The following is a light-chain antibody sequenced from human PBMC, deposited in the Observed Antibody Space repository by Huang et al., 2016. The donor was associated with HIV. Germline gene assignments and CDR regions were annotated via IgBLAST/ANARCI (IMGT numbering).Light chain of an antibody. CDR2: SAS. CDR3: QQTYGTPYT. CDR1: QNINTF. J-gene: IGKJ2*01. V-gene: IGKV1-39*01. Sequence: DIQMTQSPSSLSTFVGDRVTITCRASQNINTFLHWYQEKPGKAPRLLIYSASSLEHGVPSRFSGSASGTEFTLTVSSVQPDDSATYYCQQTYGTPYTFGQGTKLDI.